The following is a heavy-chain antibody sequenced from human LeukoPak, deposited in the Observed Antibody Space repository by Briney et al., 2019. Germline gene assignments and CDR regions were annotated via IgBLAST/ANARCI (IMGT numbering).Heavy chain of an antibody. D-gene: IGHD2-15*01. CDR1: GYTFTGHG. CDR2: ISVYNGNT. V-gene: IGHV1-18*01. Sequence: ASVKVSCKASGYTFTGHGISWVRQAPGQGLEWMGWISVYNGNTNYAQKIQGRVTMTTDTSTTTAYMELRSLRSDDTAVYYCARGWDSGSWSTWFDTWGQGTLVTVSS. CDR3: ARGWDSGSWSTWFDT. J-gene: IGHJ5*02.